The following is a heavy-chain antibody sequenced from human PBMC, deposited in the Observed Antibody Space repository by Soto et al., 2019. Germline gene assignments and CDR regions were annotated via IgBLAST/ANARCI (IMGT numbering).Heavy chain of an antibody. J-gene: IGHJ4*02. V-gene: IGHV3-23*01. CDR1: GFTFSAYA. Sequence: EVQLLESGGGLVQPGGSLRLSCTASGFTFSAYAMSWVRQAPGKGLEWVSSISGSFGDTNYADSVKGRFTISRDNSKNSLYMQMNSLRAEDTAVYYCAKERGPTHYDYWGQGTLVTVST. CDR3: AKERGPTHYDY. CDR2: ISGSFGDT. D-gene: IGHD2-15*01.